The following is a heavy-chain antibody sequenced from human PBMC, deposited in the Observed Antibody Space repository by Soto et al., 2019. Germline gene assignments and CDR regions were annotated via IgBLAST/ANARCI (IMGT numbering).Heavy chain of an antibody. CDR3: AKYGPLDP. D-gene: IGHD3-10*01. J-gene: IGHJ5*02. V-gene: IGHV3-7*03. CDR1: GFILRNYW. CDR2: IKEDGSEK. Sequence: HPGWNLRLSCADSGFILRNYWMSWVGQAPGMGLQWVASIKEDGSEKYYVDPVKGRFTISRENAKNSLYLQMNSLRAEDTAVYYCAKYGPLDPRGQG.